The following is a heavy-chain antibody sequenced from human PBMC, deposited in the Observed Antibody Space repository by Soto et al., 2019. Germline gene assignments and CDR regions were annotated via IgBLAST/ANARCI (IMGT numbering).Heavy chain of an antibody. D-gene: IGHD1-20*01. CDR3: ARGGYNWNDVTDY. CDR2: VYRTGST. CDR1: GGSISTSNW. Sequence: SETLSLTCAVSGGSISTSNWWSWVRQPPGKGLEWIGEVYRTGSTNYNPSLESRLTISVDKSKNQFSLKLTSVTAADTAVYYCARGGYNWNDVTDYWGQGTLVTVSS. J-gene: IGHJ4*02. V-gene: IGHV4-4*02.